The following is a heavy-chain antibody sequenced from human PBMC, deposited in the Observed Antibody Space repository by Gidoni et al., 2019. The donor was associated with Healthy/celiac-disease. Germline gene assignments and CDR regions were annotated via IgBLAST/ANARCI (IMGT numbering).Heavy chain of an antibody. D-gene: IGHD6-19*01. Sequence: QVQLQESGPVLVKPSATLSLPCTVSGGSISSYYWSWIRQPPGKGLEWIGYIYYSGSTNYNPSLKSRVTISVDTSKNQFSLKLSSVTAADTAVYYCARAAVALDYWGQGTLVTVSS. CDR2: IYYSGST. CDR3: ARAAVALDY. V-gene: IGHV4-59*01. J-gene: IGHJ4*02. CDR1: GGSISSYY.